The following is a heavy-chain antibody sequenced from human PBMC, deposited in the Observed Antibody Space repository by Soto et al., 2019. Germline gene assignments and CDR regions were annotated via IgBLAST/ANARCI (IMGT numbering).Heavy chain of an antibody. V-gene: IGHV5-10-1*01. Sequence: LGESLKISCKGSGYSFTSYWISWVRQMPGKGLEWMGRIDPSDSYTNYSPSFQGHVTISADKSISTAFLQWSSLKASDTAMYYCARQGRDYYDSSGYLHGMDVWGQGTTVTVSS. D-gene: IGHD3-22*01. CDR3: ARQGRDYYDSSGYLHGMDV. CDR2: IDPSDSYT. J-gene: IGHJ6*02. CDR1: GYSFTSYW.